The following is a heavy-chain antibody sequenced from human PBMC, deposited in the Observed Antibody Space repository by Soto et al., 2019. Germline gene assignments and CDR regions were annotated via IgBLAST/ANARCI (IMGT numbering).Heavy chain of an antibody. V-gene: IGHV2-5*02. D-gene: IGHD5-12*01. CDR2: IYWDDDK. CDR1: GFSLSTSGVG. J-gene: IGHJ4*02. Sequence: QITLKESGPTLVKPTQTLTLTCTFSGFSLSTSGVGVGWIRQPPGKALEWLALIYWDDDKRYSPSQKNRLTITKDTSKNQVVFTMSNMDPVDTATYHCAHRTSGYNSFSYWGQGTLVTVSS. CDR3: AHRTSGYNSFSY.